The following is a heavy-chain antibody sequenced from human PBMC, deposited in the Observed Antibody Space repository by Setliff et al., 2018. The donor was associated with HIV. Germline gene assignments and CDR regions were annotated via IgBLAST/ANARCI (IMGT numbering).Heavy chain of an antibody. Sequence: PGGSLRLSCAAFGFTFSSYGMTWVRQAPGKGLEWVANINPDGSQKFYADSVKGRFTISRDNTKNSLSLQMKNMRVDDTAVYYCAREGGMGLDDHWGQGTRVTVS. V-gene: IGHV3-7*01. J-gene: IGHJ4*02. CDR2: INPDGSQK. D-gene: IGHD3-16*01. CDR3: AREGGMGLDDH. CDR1: GFTFSSYG.